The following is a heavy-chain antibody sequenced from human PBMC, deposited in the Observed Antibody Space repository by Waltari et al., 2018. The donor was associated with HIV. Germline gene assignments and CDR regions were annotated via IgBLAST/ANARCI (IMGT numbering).Heavy chain of an antibody. CDR1: GFTFSASA. J-gene: IGHJ5*02. V-gene: IGHV3-23*01. Sequence: EVQVLGSGGGLVQPGGSLRLSCAAYGFTFSASAMGWVRQAPGKGLEWVSAIGRSGATTFYADSVKGRFTISRDNSKNTLYLQMNSLRAEDTAVYYCARGHRETVTTLRFDPWGQGTLVTVSS. CDR3: ARGHRETVTTLRFDP. CDR2: IGRSGATT. D-gene: IGHD4-17*01.